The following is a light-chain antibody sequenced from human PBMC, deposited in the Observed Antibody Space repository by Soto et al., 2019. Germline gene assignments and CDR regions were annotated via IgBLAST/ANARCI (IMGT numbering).Light chain of an antibody. J-gene: IGKJ1*01. V-gene: IGKV3-11*01. Sequence: QSMSPEERATLSCRASQSVSSYFAWYHQKPGQAPRLLIYDASNRATGVPARFSGSGSGTDFTLTISRLEPEDFAVFYCQTRWYWPVTFGHGTRVDIK. CDR3: QTRWYWPVT. CDR1: QSVSSY. CDR2: DAS.